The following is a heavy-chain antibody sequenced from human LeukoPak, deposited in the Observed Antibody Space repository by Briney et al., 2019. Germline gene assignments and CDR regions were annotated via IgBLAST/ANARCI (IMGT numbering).Heavy chain of an antibody. CDR1: GYTFTSYD. J-gene: IGHJ6*03. V-gene: IGHV1-8*01. CDR2: MNPNSGNT. Sequence: VASVKVSCKASGYTFTSYDINWVRQATGQGLEWMGWMNPNSGNTGYAQKFQGRVTITADKSTSTAYMELSSLRSEDTAVYYCARLPDVYYYYYMDVWGKGTTVTVPS. CDR3: ARLPDVYYYYYMDV.